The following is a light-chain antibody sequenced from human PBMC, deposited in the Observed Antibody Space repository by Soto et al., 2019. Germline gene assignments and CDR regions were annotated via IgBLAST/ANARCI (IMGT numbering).Light chain of an antibody. V-gene: IGKV3-15*01. CDR1: QTISNT. CDR2: AAS. J-gene: IGKJ4*01. Sequence: EVVMTQSPATLSVSPGERVTLSCRANQTISNTLAWYQQKPGQAPRLLIYAASTRATGVPARFSGSGSGTEFTLTISSLQSEDFAIYYCQQYDNWPSVTFGGGTKVDIK. CDR3: QQYDNWPSVT.